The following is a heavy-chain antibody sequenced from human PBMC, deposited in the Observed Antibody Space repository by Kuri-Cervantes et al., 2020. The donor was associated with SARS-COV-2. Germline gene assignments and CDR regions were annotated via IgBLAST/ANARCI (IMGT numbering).Heavy chain of an antibody. V-gene: IGHV1-69*04. CDR1: GGTFSSYA. D-gene: IGHD1-20*01. CDR2: IIPILGTA. Sequence: SVKVSCKASGGTFSSYAISWVRQAPGQGLEWMGRIIPILGTANYAQKFQGRVTITADKSTSTAYMELSSLRSEDTAVYYCASITGTTKWFDPWGQGTLVTVSS. J-gene: IGHJ5*02. CDR3: ASITGTTKWFDP.